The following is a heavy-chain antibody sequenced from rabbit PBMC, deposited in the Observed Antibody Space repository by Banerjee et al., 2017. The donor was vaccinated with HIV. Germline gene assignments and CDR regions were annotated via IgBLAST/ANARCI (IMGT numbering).Heavy chain of an antibody. CDR3: SRRPSSSIYCLDL. CDR2: IYAGESGST. Sequence: QEQLVESGGGLVKPGASLTLTCTASGFSFSSSYWICWVRQAPGKGLEWIACIYAGESGSTVYASWAKGRFPISKTSSTTVTLQMTSLTAADTATYFCSRRPSSSIYCLDLWGPGTLVTVS. CDR1: GFSFSSSYW. J-gene: IGHJ4*01. D-gene: IGHD1-1*01. V-gene: IGHV1S45*01.